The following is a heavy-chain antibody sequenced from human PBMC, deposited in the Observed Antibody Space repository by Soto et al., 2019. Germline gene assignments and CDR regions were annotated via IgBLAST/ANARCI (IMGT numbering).Heavy chain of an antibody. V-gene: IGHV4-59*08. CDR3: ARVEGTYFYYYMDF. D-gene: IGHD1-1*01. CDR1: DGSISSYF. J-gene: IGHJ6*03. Sequence: SETLSLTCTVSDGSISSYFWSWIRQPPRKGLEWIGYIYYTGDTNSTPSLKRRVTISVDTSKTQFSLKLSSVTAADTAVYSCARVEGTYFYYYMDFWGKGPTVTVSS. CDR2: IYYTGDT.